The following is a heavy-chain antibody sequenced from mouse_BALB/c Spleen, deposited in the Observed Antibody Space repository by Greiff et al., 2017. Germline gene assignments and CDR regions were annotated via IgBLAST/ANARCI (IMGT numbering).Heavy chain of an antibody. CDR2: IDPFNGGT. D-gene: IGHD1-1*01. V-gene: IGHV1S135*01. Sequence: VQLQQSGPELMKPGASVKISCKASGYSFTSYYMHWVKQSHGKSLEWIGYIDPFNGGTSYNQKFKGKATLTVDKSSSTAYMHLSSLTSEDSAAYFCAYYYYAMDYWGQGTSVTVSS. J-gene: IGHJ4*01. CDR3: AYYYYAMDY. CDR1: GYSFTSYY.